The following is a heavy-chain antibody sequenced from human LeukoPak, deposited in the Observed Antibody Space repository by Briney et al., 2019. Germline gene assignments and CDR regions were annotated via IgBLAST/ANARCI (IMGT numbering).Heavy chain of an antibody. CDR3: ARDRTRYYYYSYMDV. CDR2: FDPEDGET. D-gene: IGHD1-14*01. V-gene: IGHV1-24*01. Sequence: ASVKVSCKVSGYTLTELSMHWVRQAPGKGLEWMGGFDPEDGETIYAQKFQGRVTMTRDTSISTAYMELSRLRSDDTAVYYCARDRTRYYYYSYMDVWGKGTAVTISS. CDR1: GYTLTELS. J-gene: IGHJ6*03.